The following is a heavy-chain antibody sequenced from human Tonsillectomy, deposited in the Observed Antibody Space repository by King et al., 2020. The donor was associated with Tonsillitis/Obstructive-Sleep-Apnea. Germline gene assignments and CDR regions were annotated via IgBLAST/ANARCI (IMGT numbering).Heavy chain of an antibody. CDR2: IYCDGDK. V-gene: IGHV2-5*02. CDR3: AKHVYSAILTGRYYFDY. J-gene: IGHJ4*02. Sequence: TLKESGPTLVKPTQTLTLTCTFSGCSLSTSGVGVGWIRQPPGKALEWLALIYCDGDKRYSPSLKSRLTITKDTSQNQVVLTMTNMDPVDTATYYLAKHVYSAILTGRYYFDYWGQGTLVTVSS. D-gene: IGHD3-9*01. CDR1: GCSLSTSGVG.